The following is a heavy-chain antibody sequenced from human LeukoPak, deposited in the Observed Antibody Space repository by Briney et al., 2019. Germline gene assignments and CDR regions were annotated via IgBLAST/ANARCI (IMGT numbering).Heavy chain of an antibody. D-gene: IGHD3-22*01. V-gene: IGHV3-30*18. J-gene: IGHJ4*02. CDR2: ISYDGSNI. CDR1: GFTFSRYG. Sequence: GGSLRLSCAASGFTFSRYGMHWVRQAPGKGLEWVAVISYDGSNINYADSVKGRFTTSRDNSKNAVYLQMNSLRAEDTAVYYCAKDAGSGGSGYYLSLEYWGQGTLVTVSS. CDR3: AKDAGSGGSGYYLSLEY.